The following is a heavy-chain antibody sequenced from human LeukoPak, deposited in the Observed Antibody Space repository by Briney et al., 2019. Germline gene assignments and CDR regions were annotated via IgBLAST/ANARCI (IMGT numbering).Heavy chain of an antibody. CDR3: ARGEDIWVAFDI. V-gene: IGHV4-39*01. J-gene: IGHJ3*02. CDR2: IHYSGST. D-gene: IGHD3-9*01. Sequence: SETLSLTCTVSGGSISSSIYFWGWIRQPPGKGLEWIGSIHYSGSTYHDPSLKSRVTVSLDTSKNQFSLKLSSVTATDTAVYYCARGEDIWVAFDIWGQGTMVTVPS. CDR1: GGSISSSIYF.